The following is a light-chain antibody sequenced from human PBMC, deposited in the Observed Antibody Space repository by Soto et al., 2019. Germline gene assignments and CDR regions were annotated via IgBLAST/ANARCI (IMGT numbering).Light chain of an antibody. V-gene: IGLV2-11*01. Sequence: QSVLTQPRSVSGSPGQSVTISCTGTSSDVGGYNYVSWYQQHPGKAPTLMIYDVSKRPSGVPDRYSGSNSGNTASLTISGLQAEDEADYYCCSYAGSYPVCGGGTTLPVL. CDR1: SSDVGGYNY. J-gene: IGLJ2*01. CDR3: CSYAGSYPV. CDR2: DVS.